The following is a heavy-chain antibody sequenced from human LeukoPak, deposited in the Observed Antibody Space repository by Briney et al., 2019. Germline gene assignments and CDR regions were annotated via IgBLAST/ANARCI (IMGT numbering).Heavy chain of an antibody. V-gene: IGHV3-33*01. CDR2: IWYDGSNK. D-gene: IGHD6-13*01. CDR3: ARDLGQQLVRGFDY. J-gene: IGHJ4*02. Sequence: GGSLRLSCAASGFTFSSYGMHWVRQAPGKGLEWVAVIWYDGSNKYCADSVKGRFTISRDNSKNTLYLQMNSLRAEDTAVYYCARDLGQQLVRGFDYWGQGTLVTVSS. CDR1: GFTFSSYG.